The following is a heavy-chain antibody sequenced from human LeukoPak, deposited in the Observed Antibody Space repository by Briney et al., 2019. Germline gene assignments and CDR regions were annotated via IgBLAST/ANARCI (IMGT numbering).Heavy chain of an antibody. CDR3: ARGRGGGSYSFDY. CDR1: GGSFSGYY. Sequence: SETLSLTCAVYGGSFSGYYWSWIRQPPGKGLEWIGEINHSGSTNYNPSLKSRVTISVDTSKNQFSLKLSSVTAADTAVHYCARGRGGGSYSFDYWGQGTLVTVSS. J-gene: IGHJ4*02. CDR2: INHSGST. V-gene: IGHV4-34*01. D-gene: IGHD1-26*01.